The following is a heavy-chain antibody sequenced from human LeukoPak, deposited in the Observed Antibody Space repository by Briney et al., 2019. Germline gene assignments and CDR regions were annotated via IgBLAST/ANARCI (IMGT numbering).Heavy chain of an antibody. V-gene: IGHV4-34*01. CDR1: GGSFSGYY. D-gene: IGHD3-3*01. Sequence: PSETLSLTCAVYGGSFSGYYWSWIRQPPGKGLEWIGEINHSGSTNYNPSLKSRVTTSVDTSKNQFSLKLSSVTAADTAVYYCARAYDFWSGYSLWYWGQGTLVTVSS. CDR3: ARAYDFWSGYSLWY. J-gene: IGHJ4*02. CDR2: INHSGST.